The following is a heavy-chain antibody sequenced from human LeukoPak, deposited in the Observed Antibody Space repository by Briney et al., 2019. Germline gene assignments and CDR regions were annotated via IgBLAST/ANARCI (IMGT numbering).Heavy chain of an antibody. CDR1: GGSISSYY. V-gene: IGHV4-59*01. CDR3: ARSVDTAILTSDY. J-gene: IGHJ4*02. D-gene: IGHD5-18*01. Sequence: PSETLSLTCTVSGGSISSYYWSWIRQPPGKGLEWIGYIYYSGRTNYNPSLKSRVTISVDTSKNQFSLKLSSVTAADTAVYYCARSVDTAILTSDYWGQGTLVTVSS. CDR2: IYYSGRT.